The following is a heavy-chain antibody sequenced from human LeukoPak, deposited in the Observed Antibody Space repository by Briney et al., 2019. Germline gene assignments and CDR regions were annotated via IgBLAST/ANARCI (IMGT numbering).Heavy chain of an antibody. J-gene: IGHJ4*02. CDR3: ARDQVAAALFDY. V-gene: IGHV4-34*01. CDR1: GGSFSGYY. CDR2: INHSGST. Sequence: SETLSLTCAVYGGSFSGYYWSWIRQPPGKGLEWIGEINHSGSTNYNPSLKSRVTISVDTSKNQFSLKLSSVTAADTAVYYCARDQVAAALFDYWGQGALVTVSS. D-gene: IGHD6-13*01.